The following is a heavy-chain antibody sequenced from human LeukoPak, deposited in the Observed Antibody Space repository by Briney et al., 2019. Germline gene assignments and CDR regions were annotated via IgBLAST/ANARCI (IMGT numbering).Heavy chain of an antibody. CDR3: ATAPILRGEAGEQYKYGMDV. CDR1: VGSISSGNW. V-gene: IGHV4-4*02. D-gene: IGHD2-2*02. CDR2: VYHNGTP. J-gene: IGHJ6*02. Sequence: SGTLSLTCAVTVGSISSGNWWSWVRQSPGKGLEWIGEVYHNGTPNYNPSLKSRVTISADTFKNHFSLKLTSVTAADTAVYYCATAPILRGEAGEQYKYGMDVWGQGTTVIVSS.